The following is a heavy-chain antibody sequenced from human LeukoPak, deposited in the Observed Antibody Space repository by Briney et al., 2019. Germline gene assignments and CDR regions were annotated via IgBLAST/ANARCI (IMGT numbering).Heavy chain of an antibody. CDR3: ASLISVSNLYYFDY. V-gene: IGHV4-39*07. J-gene: IGHJ4*02. D-gene: IGHD3-16*01. Sequence: SETLCITCTDSGGSISSTDYYWGWIRQPPGKGLEWIGTIYFRGSTYYNPSVKSRVTISVDTSKNQFSLNLNSVTAADTAVYYCASLISVSNLYYFDYWGQGTLVTVSS. CDR2: IYFRGST. CDR1: GGSISSTDYY.